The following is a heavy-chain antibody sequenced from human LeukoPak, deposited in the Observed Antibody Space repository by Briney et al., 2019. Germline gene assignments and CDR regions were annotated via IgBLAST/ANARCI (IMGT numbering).Heavy chain of an antibody. V-gene: IGHV1-69*05. CDR2: IIPIFGTA. CDR3: ARDLGGVYDSSGYYNDY. CDR1: GGTFTSYA. D-gene: IGHD3-22*01. Sequence: GASVTVSFTASGGTFTSYAISWVRQAPGQGLEWMGGIIPIFGTANYAQKFQGRVTITTDESTSTAYMELSSLRSEDTAVYYCARDLGGVYDSSGYYNDYWGQGTLVTVSS. J-gene: IGHJ4*02.